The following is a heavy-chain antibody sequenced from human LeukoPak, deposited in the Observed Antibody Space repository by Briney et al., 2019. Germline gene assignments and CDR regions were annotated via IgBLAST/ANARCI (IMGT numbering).Heavy chain of an antibody. Sequence: ASGKVSCKASGYTFTGYYMHWVRQAPGQGLEWMGWINPDSGGTNYAQKFQGRVTMTRDTSISTAYMELSRLRSDDTAVYYCARPEGGKYYFDYWGQGTLVTVSS. D-gene: IGHD2-15*01. CDR2: INPDSGGT. V-gene: IGHV1-2*02. J-gene: IGHJ4*02. CDR3: ARPEGGKYYFDY. CDR1: GYTFTGYY.